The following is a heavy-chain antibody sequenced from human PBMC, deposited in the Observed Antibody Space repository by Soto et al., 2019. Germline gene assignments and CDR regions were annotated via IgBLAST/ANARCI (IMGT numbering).Heavy chain of an antibody. V-gene: IGHV1-69*05. J-gene: IGHJ6*02. CDR2: IIPIFGTA. CDR3: ARGSGGSSYYYYGMDV. D-gene: IGHD2-15*01. Sequence: QVQLVQSGAEVKKPGSSVKVSCKASGGTFSSYAINWVRQAPGQGLEWMGGIIPIFGTANYAQKFQGRVTITXVEXTXKAYMELSSLRSEDTAVYYCARGSGGSSYYYYGMDVWGQGTTVTVSS. CDR1: GGTFSSYA.